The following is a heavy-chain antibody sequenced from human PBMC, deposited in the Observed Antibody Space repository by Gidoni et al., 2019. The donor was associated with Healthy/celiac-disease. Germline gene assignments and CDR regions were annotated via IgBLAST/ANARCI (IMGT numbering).Heavy chain of an antibody. J-gene: IGHJ6*02. CDR1: GGSISSYY. CDR2: IYYSGST. V-gene: IGHV4-59*01. D-gene: IGHD6-25*01. CDR3: ARDSPSGYYYGMDV. Sequence: QVQLQESGPGLVKPSETLSLTCTVSGGSISSYYWSWIRQPPGKGLEWIGYIYYSGSTNYNPSLKSRVTISVDTSKNQFSLKLSSVTAADTAVYYCARDSPSGYYYGMDVWGQGTTVTVSS.